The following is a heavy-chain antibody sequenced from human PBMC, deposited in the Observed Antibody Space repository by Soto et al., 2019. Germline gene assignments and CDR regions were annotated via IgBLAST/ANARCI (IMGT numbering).Heavy chain of an antibody. V-gene: IGHV1-69*13. Sequence: SATVSCKSCGSSFSSYAIIWVRQATGQGLEWLGGIIPIFGTANYAQKFQGRVTITADESTSTAYMELSSLRSEDTAVYYCATDSTVTTGLYYYGMDVWGQGTTVSVS. CDR2: IIPIFGTA. CDR3: ATDSTVTTGLYYYGMDV. D-gene: IGHD4-17*01. J-gene: IGHJ6*02. CDR1: GSSFSSYA.